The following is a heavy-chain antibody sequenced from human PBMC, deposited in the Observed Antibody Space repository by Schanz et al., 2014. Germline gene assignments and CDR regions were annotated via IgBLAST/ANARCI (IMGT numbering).Heavy chain of an antibody. Sequence: QVQLVESGGGVVQPGGSLRLSCEASGFTFKNFGMHWVRQTPGKGLEWVSTIASGGSHTFYADSVTGRFTISGDNSKNTLFLQMNSLSVEDTAIYYCAKIWKSRHLTGRPGWSDGMDVWGQGTTV. V-gene: IGHV3-NL1*01. CDR3: AKIWKSRHLTGRPGWSDGMDV. CDR1: GFTFKNFG. CDR2: IASGGSHT. D-gene: IGHD3-3*01. J-gene: IGHJ6*02.